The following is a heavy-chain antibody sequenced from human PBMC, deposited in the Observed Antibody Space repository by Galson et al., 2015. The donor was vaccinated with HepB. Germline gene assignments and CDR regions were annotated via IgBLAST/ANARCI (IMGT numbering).Heavy chain of an antibody. CDR3: ATVRGYSYGYDY. D-gene: IGHD5-18*01. CDR2: FGISRRTL. V-gene: IGHV3-48*02. Sequence: SLSLPCEASGFPFSSSIMNWAGRAPGKGLGWVSFFGISRRTLFYVDSVKGGFTISGADAKNSLYLQMNSLRDDDTAVYYCATVRGYSYGYDYWGQGTLVTVSS. CDR1: GFPFSSSI. J-gene: IGHJ4*02.